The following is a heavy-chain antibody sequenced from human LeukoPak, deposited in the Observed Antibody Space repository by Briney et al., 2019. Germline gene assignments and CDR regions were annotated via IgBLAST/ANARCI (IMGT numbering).Heavy chain of an antibody. D-gene: IGHD3-22*01. Sequence: GGSLRLSCAASGFTFSDYYMSWIRQAPVKGLEWVSYISSSGRTIYYADSVKGRFTISRDNAKNSLYLQINSLRAEDTAVYYCARRGGGNTSGYAFDIWGQGTVVTVSS. CDR3: ARRGGGNTSGYAFDI. CDR2: ISSSGRTI. V-gene: IGHV3-11*01. CDR1: GFTFSDYY. J-gene: IGHJ3*02.